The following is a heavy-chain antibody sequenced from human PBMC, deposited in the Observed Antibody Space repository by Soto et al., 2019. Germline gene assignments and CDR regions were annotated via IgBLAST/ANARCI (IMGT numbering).Heavy chain of an antibody. CDR3: ARRERYYGSPGWLDP. Sequence: SETLSLTCTVSGGSISSFAYYWGWIRQPPGNGLEWIGTVYYNDNTYYNPSLKSRLTISVDTAKNQFSLNLRSVTAADTAIYFCARRERYYGSPGWLDPWGQGTMVTVSS. J-gene: IGHJ5*02. CDR1: GGSISSFAYY. V-gene: IGHV4-39*01. D-gene: IGHD3-10*01. CDR2: VYYNDNT.